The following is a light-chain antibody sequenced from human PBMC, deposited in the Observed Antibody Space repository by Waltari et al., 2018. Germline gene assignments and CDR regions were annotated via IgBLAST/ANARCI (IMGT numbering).Light chain of an antibody. CDR1: QSLLHSNGNTY. CDR2: FGS. V-gene: IGKV2-28*01. Sequence: DIVMTQSPLSLPVTPGEPASISCRSSQSLLHSNGNTYLGWYLQKPGQCPQLLIYFGSIRASGVPDRFSGSGSGTDFTLKISRVEAEDVGVYYCMQATHAITFGGGTKVEIK. J-gene: IGKJ4*01. CDR3: MQATHAIT.